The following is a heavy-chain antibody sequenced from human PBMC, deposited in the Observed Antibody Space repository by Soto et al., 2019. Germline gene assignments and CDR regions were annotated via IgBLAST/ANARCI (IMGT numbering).Heavy chain of an antibody. Sequence: SETLSLTCAVYGGSFSGYYWSWIRQPPGKGLEWIGEINHSGSTNYNPSLKSRVTISVETSKNQFSLKLSSVTAADTAVYYCARASHSSSSRYVDYWGQGTLVTVSS. J-gene: IGHJ4*02. CDR1: GGSFSGYY. V-gene: IGHV4-34*01. CDR3: ARASHSSSSRYVDY. CDR2: INHSGST. D-gene: IGHD6-6*01.